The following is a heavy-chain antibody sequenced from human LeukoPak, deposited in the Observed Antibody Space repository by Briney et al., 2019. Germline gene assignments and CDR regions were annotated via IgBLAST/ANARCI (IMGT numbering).Heavy chain of an antibody. CDR1: GYSISSGYY. V-gene: IGHV4-38-2*02. CDR3: ARGKTRVVAATWFRNWFDP. J-gene: IGHJ5*02. CDR2: INHSGST. D-gene: IGHD2-15*01. Sequence: PSETLSLTCTVSGYSISSGYYWSWIRQPPGKGLEWIGEINHSGSTNYNPSLKSRVTISVDTSKNQFSLKLSSVTAADTAVYYCARGKTRVVAATWFRNWFDPWGQGTLVTVSS.